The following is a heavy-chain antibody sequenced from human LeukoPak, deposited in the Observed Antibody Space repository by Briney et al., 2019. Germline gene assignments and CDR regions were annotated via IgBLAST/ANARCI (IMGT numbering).Heavy chain of an antibody. Sequence: GGSLRLSCAASGFTFDDYAMHWVRQAPGKGLEYVSTISSNGGGTYYANSVKGRFTISRDNSKNMLYLQMGSLRAEDMAVYYCARDTSPLYYYYGMDVWGQGTTVTVSS. V-gene: IGHV3-64*01. D-gene: IGHD3-16*01. CDR1: GFTFDDYA. CDR2: ISSNGGGT. J-gene: IGHJ6*02. CDR3: ARDTSPLYYYYGMDV.